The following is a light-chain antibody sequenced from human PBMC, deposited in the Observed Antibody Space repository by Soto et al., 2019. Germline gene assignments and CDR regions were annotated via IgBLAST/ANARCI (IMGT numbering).Light chain of an antibody. CDR2: GAS. CDR3: QQRNSRPSIT. V-gene: IGKV3-11*01. Sequence: EIVLTQSPATLSLSPGERATLPCRASQTITTYLAWYQQKPGQPPRLLIYGASNRATGTPARFSGSGSGTDFTLTISNLEPEDFAVYHCQQRNSRPSITFGQGTRLEIK. CDR1: QTITTY. J-gene: IGKJ5*01.